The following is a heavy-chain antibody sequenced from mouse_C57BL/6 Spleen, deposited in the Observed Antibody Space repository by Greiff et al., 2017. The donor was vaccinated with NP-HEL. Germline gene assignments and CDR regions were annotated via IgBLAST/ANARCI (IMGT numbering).Heavy chain of an antibody. D-gene: IGHD2-1*01. J-gene: IGHJ3*01. CDR1: GYAFTNYL. CDR2: INPGRGGT. Sequence: QVQLQQSGAELVRPGTSVKVSCKASGYAFTNYLIEWVKQRPGQGLEWIGVINPGRGGTNYNEKFKGKATLTADKSSSTAYMQLSSMTSEDAAVYFCARSSYGNYEAYWGQGTLVTVSA. CDR3: ARSSYGNYEAY. V-gene: IGHV1-54*01.